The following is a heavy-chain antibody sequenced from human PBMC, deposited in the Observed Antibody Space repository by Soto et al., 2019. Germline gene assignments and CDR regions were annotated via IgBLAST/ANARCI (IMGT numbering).Heavy chain of an antibody. CDR1: GFAFNNYG. J-gene: IGHJ4*02. CDR2: ISKSDYT. Sequence: GGSLRLSCTVSGFAFNNYGINWVRQAPGKGLEWVSSISKSDYTYYSDSVKGRFAISRDNAKSSVSLQMNTLRVEDTAVYYCAREDSIIIPAVSDFWGQGTLVTVSS. V-gene: IGHV3-21*01. CDR3: AREDSIIIPAVSDF. D-gene: IGHD2-2*01.